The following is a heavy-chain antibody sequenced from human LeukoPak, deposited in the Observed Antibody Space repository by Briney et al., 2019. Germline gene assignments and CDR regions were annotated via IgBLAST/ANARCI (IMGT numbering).Heavy chain of an antibody. V-gene: IGHV4-39*01. J-gene: IGHJ1*01. CDR1: GDSVSRSDSY. CDR3: ARRRYYDGSGYLE. CDR2: IYYSGRS. D-gene: IGHD3-22*01. Sequence: SETLSLTCSVSGDSVSRSDSYWDWIRQPPGKGLEWIGTIYYSGRSYYSPSLKSRVTMSVDPSNNQFSLNLRSVTAADTAVYYCARRRYYDGSGYLEWGQGTLLSVSS.